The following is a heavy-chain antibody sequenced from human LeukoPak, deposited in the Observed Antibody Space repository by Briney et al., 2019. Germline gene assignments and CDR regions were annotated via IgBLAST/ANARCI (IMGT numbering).Heavy chain of an antibody. CDR1: GSIFSSYW. V-gene: IGHV3-7*03. D-gene: IGHD2-2*01. CDR3: ARRALRYCSSTSCPAQYYGVDV. J-gene: IGHJ6*04. CDR2: IKEDGSER. Sequence: GSLRLSCAASGSIFSSYWMSWVRQAPGKGLEWVANIKEDGSERYYVDSVKGRFTISRDNAKNSLYLQTNSLRAEDTAVYYCARRALRYCSSTSCPAQYYGVDVWGKGTTVTVSS.